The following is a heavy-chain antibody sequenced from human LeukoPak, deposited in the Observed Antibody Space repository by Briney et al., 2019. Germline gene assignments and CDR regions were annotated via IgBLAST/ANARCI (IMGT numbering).Heavy chain of an antibody. D-gene: IGHD5-18*01. J-gene: IGHJ4*02. CDR3: ARATTAMVTDY. CDR2: INPNSGGT. V-gene: IGHV1-2*04. Sequence: ASVKVSCKASGYTFTGYYMHWVRQAPGQGLEWMGWINPNSGGTNYAQKFQGWVTMTRDTSISAAYMELSRLRSDDTAVYYCARATTAMVTDYWGQGTLVTVSS. CDR1: GYTFTGYY.